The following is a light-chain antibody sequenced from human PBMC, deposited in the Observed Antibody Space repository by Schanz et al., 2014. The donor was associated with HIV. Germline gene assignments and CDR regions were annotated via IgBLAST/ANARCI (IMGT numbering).Light chain of an antibody. V-gene: IGLV2-14*01. Sequence: QSALTQPASVSGSPGQSITISCTGTSSDVGPYNYVSWYQQHPGEAPKLMIYDVSNRPSGVSNRFSGSKSGNTASLTVSGLQSEDEAEYYCSTYTTSKTWVFGGGTKLTVL. CDR3: STYTTSKTWV. J-gene: IGLJ3*02. CDR1: SSDVGPYNY. CDR2: DVS.